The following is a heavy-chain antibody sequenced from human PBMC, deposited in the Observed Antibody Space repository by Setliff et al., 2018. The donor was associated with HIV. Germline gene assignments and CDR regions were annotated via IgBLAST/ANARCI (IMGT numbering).Heavy chain of an antibody. J-gene: IGHJ6*02. Sequence: GASVKVSCKVSGYTLSKLSRHWVRRAPGKGLEWMGRFDPENDEAVSAQKFQERVTISRDTSTSTAYMELSSLRSEDTAVYYCAGGAYSYGWDYYNYGMDVWGQGTTVTVSS. CDR2: FDPENDEA. D-gene: IGHD5-18*01. CDR1: GYTLSKLS. CDR3: AGGAYSYGWDYYNYGMDV. V-gene: IGHV1-24*01.